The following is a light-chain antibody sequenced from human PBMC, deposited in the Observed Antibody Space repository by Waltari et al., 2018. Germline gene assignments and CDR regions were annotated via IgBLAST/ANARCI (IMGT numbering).Light chain of an antibody. J-gene: IGKJ5*01. CDR2: WAS. Sequence: DIVMTQSPDSLTVSLGEMATINCKSRQSVLHSSNTQNYLAWYQQKPRQPPRLLIYWASTRESGVPDRFSGSGSGTDFTLTISSLQAEDVAVYYCQQYYTIPLTFGQGTRLEIK. V-gene: IGKV4-1*01. CDR1: QSVLHSSNTQNY. CDR3: QQYYTIPLT.